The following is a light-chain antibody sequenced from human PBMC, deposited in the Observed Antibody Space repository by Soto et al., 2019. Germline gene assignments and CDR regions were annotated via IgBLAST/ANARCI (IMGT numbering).Light chain of an antibody. Sequence: TMLTQSQPTLSLTPGERATHSCRASQSVSSYLAWYQQKPGQAPRLLIYGASTRATGIPARFSGSGSGTDFTLTISSLEPEDFAVYYCQQRSNWPLTSGGGTKVDIK. J-gene: IGKJ4*01. CDR2: GAS. V-gene: IGKV3-11*01. CDR3: QQRSNWPLT. CDR1: QSVSSY.